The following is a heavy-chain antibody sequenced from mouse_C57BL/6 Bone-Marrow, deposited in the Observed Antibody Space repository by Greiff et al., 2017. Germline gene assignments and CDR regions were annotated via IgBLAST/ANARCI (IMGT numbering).Heavy chain of an antibody. CDR1: GYTFTDYE. D-gene: IGHD2-1*01. J-gene: IGHJ1*03. V-gene: IGHV1-15*01. Sequence: VQLQQSGAELVRPGASVTLSCKASGYTFTDYEMHWVKQTPVHGLEWIGAIDPETGGTAYNQKFKGKAILTADKSSSTAYMELRSLTSEDSAVYYCTRWDYGKGDWYFDVWGTGTTVTVSS. CDR2: IDPETGGT. CDR3: TRWDYGKGDWYFDV.